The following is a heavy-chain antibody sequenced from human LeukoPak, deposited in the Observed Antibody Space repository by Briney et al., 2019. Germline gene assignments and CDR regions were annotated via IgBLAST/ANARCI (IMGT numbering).Heavy chain of an antibody. CDR1: GYTFTSYG. J-gene: IGHJ4*02. D-gene: IGHD1-26*01. V-gene: IGHV1-18*01. CDR3: ATYGGPLQYSGSYPEVYYFDY. Sequence: ASVKVSCKASGYTFTSYGISWVRQAPGQGLEWMGWISAHNGNTNYAQKFQGRVTMTEDTSTDTAYMELSSLRSEDTAVYYCATYGGPLQYSGSYPEVYYFDYWGQGTLVTVSS. CDR2: ISAHNGNT.